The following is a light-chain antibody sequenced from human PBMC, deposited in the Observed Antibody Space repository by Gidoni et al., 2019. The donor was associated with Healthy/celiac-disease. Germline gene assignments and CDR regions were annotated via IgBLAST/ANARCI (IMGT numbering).Light chain of an antibody. CDR3: QQYDNLPIT. CDR1: QDISTY. V-gene: IGKV1-33*01. J-gene: IGKJ5*01. Sequence: DIQMTQSPSSLSASVGDRVTITCQASQDISTYLNWYQQKPGKAPKLLIYDASNWETGVPSRFSGSGSGTDFTFTISSLQPEDIATYYCQQYDNLPITFGQGTRLEIK. CDR2: DAS.